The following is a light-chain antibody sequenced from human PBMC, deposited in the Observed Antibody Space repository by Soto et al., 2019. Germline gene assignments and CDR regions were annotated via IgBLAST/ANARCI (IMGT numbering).Light chain of an antibody. J-gene: IGKJ2*01. Sequence: DIQMTQSPSSLSASVGDRVTITCRASQSISSYLNWYQQKPGKAPKLLMYAASSLQSGVPSRFSGSGSGTDFTLTISSLQPEDFATYYCQQSYSTFPYTFGQGTKLEIK. V-gene: IGKV1-39*01. CDR2: AAS. CDR1: QSISSY. CDR3: QQSYSTFPYT.